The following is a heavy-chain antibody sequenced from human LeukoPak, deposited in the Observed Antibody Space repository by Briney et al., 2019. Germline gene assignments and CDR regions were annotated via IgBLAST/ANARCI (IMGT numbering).Heavy chain of an antibody. CDR2: VYYSGST. V-gene: IGHV4-39*02. CDR1: GASINNNSYF. CDR3: ARDQGGGYSS. Sequence: PSETLSLTCTVSGASINNNSYFWGWIRQPPGKGLEWIGSVYYSGSTYRNPPLKSRVTISIDTSKNQFSLKLSSVTAADTAVYYCARDQGGGYSSWGQGTLVTVSS. J-gene: IGHJ5*02. D-gene: IGHD1-26*01.